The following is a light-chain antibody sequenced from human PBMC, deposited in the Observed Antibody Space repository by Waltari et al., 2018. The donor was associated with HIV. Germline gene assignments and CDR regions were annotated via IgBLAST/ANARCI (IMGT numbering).Light chain of an antibody. Sequence: QSALTQPASVSGSPGQSITIPCTGTSSDVGGYNYVPWYQQHPGKAPKLMIYDVSKRPSGVSHRFSGSKSGNTASLTISGLQAEDEADYYCCSYAVSSTWVFGGGTKLTVL. CDR2: DVS. V-gene: IGLV2-23*02. J-gene: IGLJ3*02. CDR1: SSDVGGYNY. CDR3: CSYAVSSTWV.